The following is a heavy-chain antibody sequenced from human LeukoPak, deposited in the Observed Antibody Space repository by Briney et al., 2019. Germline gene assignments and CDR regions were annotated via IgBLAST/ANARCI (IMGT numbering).Heavy chain of an antibody. Sequence: GGSLRLSCAASGFTFTTYWMHWVRQAPGKGLVWVSHINSDGSITSYADSVKGRFTISRDNAKNTLYLQMNSLRAEDTAVYYCARDAVDTANAVWGQGTTVIVSS. CDR2: INSDGSIT. J-gene: IGHJ6*02. CDR1: GFTFTTYW. CDR3: ARDAVDTANAV. D-gene: IGHD5-18*01. V-gene: IGHV3-74*01.